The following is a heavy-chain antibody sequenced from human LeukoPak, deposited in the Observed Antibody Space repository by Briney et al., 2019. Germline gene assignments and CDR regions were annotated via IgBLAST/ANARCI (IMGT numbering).Heavy chain of an antibody. J-gene: IGHJ5*02. CDR3: ARQSPDYGDNWFDP. V-gene: IGHV3-21*04. D-gene: IGHD4-17*01. CDR1: GFTFSSYS. CDR2: ISSSSSYI. Sequence: GGSLRLSCAASGFTFSSYSMNWVRQAPGKGLEWVSSISSSSSYIYYADSVKGRFTISRDNAKNSLYLQMNSLRAEDTAVYYCARQSPDYGDNWFDPWGQGTLVTVSS.